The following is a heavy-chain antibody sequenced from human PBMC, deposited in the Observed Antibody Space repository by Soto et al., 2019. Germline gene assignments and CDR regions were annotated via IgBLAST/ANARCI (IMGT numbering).Heavy chain of an antibody. J-gene: IGHJ4*02. Sequence: ASVKVSCKASGGTFSNYAINWVRQAPGQGLEWMGGIIPLFGTANYAQKFQGRVTITADESTSTAYLDLSSLRSEDTAVYYCARKLEMATISRSYLFYWGQGTLVTVSS. CDR3: ARKLEMATISRSYLFY. V-gene: IGHV1-69*13. D-gene: IGHD5-12*01. CDR1: GGTFSNYA. CDR2: IIPLFGTA.